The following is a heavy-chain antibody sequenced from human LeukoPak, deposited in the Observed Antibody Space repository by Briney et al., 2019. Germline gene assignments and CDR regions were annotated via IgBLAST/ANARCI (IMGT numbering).Heavy chain of an antibody. CDR2: IRYDGSNK. Sequence: GGSLRLSCAASGFTFSSYGMHWVRQAPGKGLEWVAFIRYDGSNKYYADSVKGRFTISRDNSKKTLYLQMNSLKAEDTAGYYCAKDLYSSSSSLDYWGQGTLVTVSS. D-gene: IGHD6-6*01. CDR1: GFTFSSYG. V-gene: IGHV3-30*02. J-gene: IGHJ4*02. CDR3: AKDLYSSSSSLDY.